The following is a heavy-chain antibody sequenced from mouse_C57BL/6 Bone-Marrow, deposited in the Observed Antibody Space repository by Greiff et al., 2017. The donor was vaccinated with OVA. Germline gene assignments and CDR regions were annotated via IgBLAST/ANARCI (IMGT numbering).Heavy chain of an antibody. CDR1: GYSFTGYY. V-gene: IGHV1-42*01. CDR3: ARSDGYPRDY. D-gene: IGHD2-3*01. Sequence: VQLKESGPELVKPGASVKISCKASGYSFTGYYMNWVKQSPEKSLEWIGEINPSTGGTTYKQKFKAKATLTVDKSSSTAYMQLKSLTSEDAAVYYCARSDGYPRDYWGQGTTLTVSS. J-gene: IGHJ2*01. CDR2: INPSTGGT.